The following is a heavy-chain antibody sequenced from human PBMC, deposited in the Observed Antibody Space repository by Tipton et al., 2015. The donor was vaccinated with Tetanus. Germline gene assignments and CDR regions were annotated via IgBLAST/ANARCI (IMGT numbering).Heavy chain of an antibody. D-gene: IGHD2-15*01. Sequence: QSGAEVKKSGSPVKVSCKASGGTFSSHAISWVRQAPGQGLEWMGGIIPIFGTANYAQKFQGRVTITADESTSTAYMELSSLRSEDTAVYYCASEYCSGGSCYGDYYYGMDVWGQGTTVTVSS. CDR1: GGTFSSHA. CDR2: IIPIFGTA. V-gene: IGHV1-69*01. J-gene: IGHJ6*02. CDR3: ASEYCSGGSCYGDYYYGMDV.